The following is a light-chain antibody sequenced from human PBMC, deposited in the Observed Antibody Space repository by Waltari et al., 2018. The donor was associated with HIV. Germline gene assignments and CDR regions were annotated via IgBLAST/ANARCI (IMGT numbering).Light chain of an antibody. Sequence: SSDLTQAPSVSVSPGQTDSISCSGHELANQYVHWYQETAGQAPVLVISRDSERPLGIPERFSGARSGSLDTLTITGVLADDEADYYCQAAAPSGTSVAFGGGTKLTVL. V-gene: IGLV3-25*03. CDR3: QAAAPSGTSVA. CDR2: RDS. CDR1: ELANQY. J-gene: IGLJ2*01.